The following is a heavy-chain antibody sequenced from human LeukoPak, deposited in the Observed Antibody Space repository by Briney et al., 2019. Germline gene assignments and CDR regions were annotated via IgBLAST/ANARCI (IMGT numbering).Heavy chain of an antibody. Sequence: SETLSLTCTVSGGCISSSRSYWGWIRQSPGKGLECIGSSSSSGTTYYNPSLRNRVTMSLDTPNNQFPLRLPPPTAADTAVYHCAGDVSSTHSFFYWGHGTPLTASS. CDR1: GGCISSSRSY. CDR2: SSSSGTT. J-gene: IGHJ4*01. V-gene: IGHV4-39*06. CDR3: AGDVSSTHSFFY. D-gene: IGHD3-16*02.